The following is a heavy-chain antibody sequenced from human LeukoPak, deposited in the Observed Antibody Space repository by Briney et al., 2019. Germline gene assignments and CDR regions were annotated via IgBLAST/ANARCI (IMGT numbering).Heavy chain of an antibody. CDR1: GDSICSYY. J-gene: IGHJ4*02. CDR2: IDYSGST. Sequence: SETLSLTRTVSGDSICSYYWSWLRQPPGKGLEWIGYIDYSGSTHHNPSHKSRVTMSADASKNQFFLKLSSVTAADTAVYYCAKNGGSWTFDSWGQGTLVTVSS. D-gene: IGHD6-13*01. CDR3: AKNGGSWTFDS. V-gene: IGHV4-59*08.